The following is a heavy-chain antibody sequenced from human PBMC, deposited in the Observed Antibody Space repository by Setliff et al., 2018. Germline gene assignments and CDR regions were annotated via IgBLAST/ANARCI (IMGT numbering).Heavy chain of an antibody. D-gene: IGHD6-19*01. CDR2: INPNSGGT. Sequence: VASVKVSCKASGYTFTGYYMHWVRQAPGQGLEWMGWINPNSGGTNYAQKFQGWVTMTRDTSISTAYMELSRLRSDDTAVYYCARGAGGIWQWGYYFDYWGQGTLVTVS. CDR3: ARGAGGIWQWGYYFDY. CDR1: GYTFTGYY. J-gene: IGHJ4*02. V-gene: IGHV1-2*04.